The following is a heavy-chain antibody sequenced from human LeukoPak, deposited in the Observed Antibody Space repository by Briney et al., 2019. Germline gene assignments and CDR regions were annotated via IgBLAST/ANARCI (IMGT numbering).Heavy chain of an antibody. Sequence: SETLSLTCAVSGGSLSSFCWSWIRQPPGKGLEWIGYIYYNGSTNYNPSLKSRVTISIDTSKNQFSLKLSSVTAADTAVYYCARVNDSSGYYYIWFNPWGQGTLVTVSS. J-gene: IGHJ5*02. CDR2: IYYNGST. CDR3: ARVNDSSGYYYIWFNP. V-gene: IGHV4-59*01. D-gene: IGHD3-22*01. CDR1: GGSLSSFC.